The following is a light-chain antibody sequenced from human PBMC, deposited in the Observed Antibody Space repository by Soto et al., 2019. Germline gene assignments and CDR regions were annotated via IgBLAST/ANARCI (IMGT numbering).Light chain of an antibody. J-gene: IGKJ1*01. CDR1: QSVSNN. CDR2: GTS. V-gene: IGKV3-15*01. CDR3: QQNDNWPRT. Sequence: EIVMTQSPATLSVSPGERATLSCRASQSVSNNLAWYQQKPGQAPRLLIHGTSARGTGIPARFSGSGSGTEFTLTISSLQSEDFAVYYCQQNDNWPRTFGQGTKVEIK.